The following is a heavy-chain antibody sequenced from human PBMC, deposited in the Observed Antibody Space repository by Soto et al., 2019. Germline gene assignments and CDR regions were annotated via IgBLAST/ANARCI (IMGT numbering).Heavy chain of an antibody. Sequence: QVQLVQSGAEVKKPGASVKVSCKASGYTFTNYDIHWVRQATGQGLEWMGWMNPDSGNTGQSKQFQGRVTMTRDTHISPAYREMSSLRFEDTAVDYCARGRFRRTGFGPWGQGTLVTVSS. CDR3: ARGRFRRTGFGP. D-gene: IGHD2-21*02. CDR1: GYTFTNYD. J-gene: IGHJ5*02. CDR2: MNPDSGNT. V-gene: IGHV1-8*01.